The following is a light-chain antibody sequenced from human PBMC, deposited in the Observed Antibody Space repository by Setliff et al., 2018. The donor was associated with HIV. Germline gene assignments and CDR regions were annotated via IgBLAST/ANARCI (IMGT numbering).Light chain of an antibody. CDR1: QSVLYNSNDRNY. CDR2: WAS. J-gene: IGKJ2*01. V-gene: IGKV4-1*01. CDR3: QQYFNTPYT. Sequence: DIVMTQSPDSLAVSLGGRATIKCKSSQSVLYNSNDRNYLAWYQQRPGQPPKLLISWASTRESGVPARFSGSGSGTDFTLTISSLQAEDVAVYYCQQYFNTPYTFGQGTKVDIK.